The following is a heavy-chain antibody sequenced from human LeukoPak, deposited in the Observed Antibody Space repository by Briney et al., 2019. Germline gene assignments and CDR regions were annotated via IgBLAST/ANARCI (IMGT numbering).Heavy chain of an antibody. J-gene: IGHJ3*02. D-gene: IGHD3-3*01. V-gene: IGHV3-33*05. CDR1: GFTFSAYG. Sequence: PGGSLRLSCAAPGFTFSAYGMHWVRQTPGKGLEWVAYISFDGSKRSYADSVKGRFTISRDNSKKTLYLQMNSLRAEDTAVYYCARDGASFFGDVLASDMWGQGTMVTVSS. CDR2: ISFDGSKR. CDR3: ARDGASFFGDVLASDM.